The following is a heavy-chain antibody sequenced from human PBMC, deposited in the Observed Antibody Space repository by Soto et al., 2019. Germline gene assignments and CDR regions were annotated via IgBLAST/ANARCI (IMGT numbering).Heavy chain of an antibody. Sequence: EASVKVSCKASGGTFSSYAISWVRQAPGQGLEWMGGIIPIFGTANYAQKYQGRVTITADESTSTAYMELSSLRSEDTAVYYCARVLLCFWSGYWCHLDYWGQGTLVTVSA. V-gene: IGHV1-69*13. CDR2: IIPIFGTA. D-gene: IGHD3-3*01. CDR1: GGTFSSYA. J-gene: IGHJ4*02. CDR3: ARVLLCFWSGYWCHLDY.